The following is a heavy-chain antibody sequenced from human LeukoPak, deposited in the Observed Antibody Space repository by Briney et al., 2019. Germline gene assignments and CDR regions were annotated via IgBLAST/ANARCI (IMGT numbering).Heavy chain of an antibody. Sequence: GRSLRLSCAASGFTFSSYSMNWVRQAPGKGLEWVSSISSSSSYIYYADSVKGRFTISRDNAKNSLYLQMNSLRAEDTAVYYCAREGITMVRGVINNWGQGTLVTVSS. D-gene: IGHD3-10*01. V-gene: IGHV3-21*01. CDR3: AREGITMVRGVINN. CDR2: ISSSSSYI. CDR1: GFTFSSYS. J-gene: IGHJ4*02.